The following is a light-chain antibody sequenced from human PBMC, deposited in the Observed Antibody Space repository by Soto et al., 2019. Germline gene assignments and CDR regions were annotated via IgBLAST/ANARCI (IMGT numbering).Light chain of an antibody. CDR3: QQRSNSWT. CDR2: DAS. J-gene: IGKJ1*01. CDR1: QSVSSY. V-gene: IGKV3-11*01. Sequence: EIVVSQSTSALSLNKGERATLSFRASQSVSSYLAWYQQKPGQAPRLLIYDASNRATGIPARFSGSGSGTDCTLSVGSLEPEDFAVYYCQQRSNSWTFGQGTKVAIK.